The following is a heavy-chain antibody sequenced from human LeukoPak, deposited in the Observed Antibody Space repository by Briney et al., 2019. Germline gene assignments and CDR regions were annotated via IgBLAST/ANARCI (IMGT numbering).Heavy chain of an antibody. J-gene: IGHJ4*02. CDR2: IKQAGSEN. CDR1: GFIFSSYW. CDR3: ARDLPGVYCSGGSCYSDY. Sequence: GGSLRLSCAASGFIFSSYWMTWVRQAPGKGLEWVANIKQAGSENSYVDSVKGRFTISRDNAKNSLYLQMNSLRAEDTAVYYCARDLPGVYCSGGSCYSDYWGQGTLVTVSS. V-gene: IGHV3-7*01. D-gene: IGHD2-15*01.